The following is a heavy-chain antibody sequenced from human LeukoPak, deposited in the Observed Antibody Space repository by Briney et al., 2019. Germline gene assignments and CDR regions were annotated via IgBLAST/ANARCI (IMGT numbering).Heavy chain of an antibody. CDR3: ARGGGYSYGPFDY. CDR2: IYYSGST. V-gene: IGHV4-31*03. D-gene: IGHD5-18*01. J-gene: IGHJ4*02. CDR1: GDSISSGGYY. Sequence: PSETLSLTCTVSGDSISSGGYYWSWIRQYPGKGLEWIGYIYYSGSTYYNPSLKSRVTISVDTSKNQFSLKLSSVTAADTAVYYCARGGGYSYGPFDYWGQGTLVTVSS.